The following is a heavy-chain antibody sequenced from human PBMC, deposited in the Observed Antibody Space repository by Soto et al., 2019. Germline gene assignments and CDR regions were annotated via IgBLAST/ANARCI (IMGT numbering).Heavy chain of an antibody. J-gene: IGHJ4*02. Sequence: PSETLSLTCTVSGGSLTSYYWSWIRQPPGKGLEWIGYIYYSGSTYYNPSLKSRVTISVDTSKNQFSLKLSSVTAADTAVYYCARDGYCTNGVCYTVFDYWGQGTLVTVSS. CDR3: ARDGYCTNGVCYTVFDY. V-gene: IGHV4-30-4*01. CDR1: GGSLTSYY. CDR2: IYYSGST. D-gene: IGHD2-8*01.